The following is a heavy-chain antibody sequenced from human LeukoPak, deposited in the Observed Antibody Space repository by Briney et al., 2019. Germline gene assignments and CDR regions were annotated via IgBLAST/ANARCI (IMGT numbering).Heavy chain of an antibody. V-gene: IGHV1-69*04. CDR3: ARSYLYGSGSYPLPGAFDI. CDR2: IIPILGIA. CDR1: GGTFSSYA. J-gene: IGHJ3*02. Sequence: ASVNVSCKASGGTFSSYAISWVRQAPGQGLEWMGRIIPILGIANYAQKFQGRVTVTADKSTSTAYMELSSLRSEDTAVYYCARSYLYGSGSYPLPGAFDIWGQGTMVTVSS. D-gene: IGHD3-10*01.